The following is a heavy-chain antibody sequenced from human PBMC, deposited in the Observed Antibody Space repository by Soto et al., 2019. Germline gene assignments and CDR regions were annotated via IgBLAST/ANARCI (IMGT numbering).Heavy chain of an antibody. J-gene: IGHJ4*02. D-gene: IGHD1-26*01. CDR2: INSNGGIT. CDR3: ARDGGSYYLDY. Sequence: PGGSLRLSCAASGFTFSSYAMHWARQAPGKGLEYVSAINSNGGITYYANSVKGRFTISRDNSKNTLYLQMGSLRADDMAVYYCARDGGSYYLDYWGQGTLVTVSS. V-gene: IGHV3-64*01. CDR1: GFTFSSYA.